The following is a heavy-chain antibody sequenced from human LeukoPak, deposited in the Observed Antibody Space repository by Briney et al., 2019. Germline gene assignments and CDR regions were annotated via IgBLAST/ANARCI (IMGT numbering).Heavy chain of an antibody. Sequence: ASVKVSCKASGYTFTTYYMRWVRQAPGQGLEWMGIINPSGGATSYAQKFQGRVTMTRDTSTSTVYMELSSLRSEDTAVYYCARDGSPHRSMTVVTSPDYWGQGTLVTVSS. CDR3: ARDGSPHRSMTVVTSPDY. D-gene: IGHD3-16*01. CDR2: INPSGGAT. CDR1: GYTFTTYY. J-gene: IGHJ4*02. V-gene: IGHV1-46*01.